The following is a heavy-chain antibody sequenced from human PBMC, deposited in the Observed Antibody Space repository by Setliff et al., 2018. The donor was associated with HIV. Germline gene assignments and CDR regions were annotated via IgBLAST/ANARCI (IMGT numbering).Heavy chain of an antibody. J-gene: IGHJ4*02. V-gene: IGHV4-34*01. D-gene: IGHD3-10*01. Sequence: SETLSLTCVVYGGSFGGYYWSWIRQPPGKGLEWIGEINHHKHTNYNPSLKSRVTISVDTSMDQFSLKLNSVTAADTAVYYCARRAGSDYFTRFDYWGQGTLVTVSS. CDR1: GGSFGGYY. CDR2: INHHKHT. CDR3: ARRAGSDYFTRFDY.